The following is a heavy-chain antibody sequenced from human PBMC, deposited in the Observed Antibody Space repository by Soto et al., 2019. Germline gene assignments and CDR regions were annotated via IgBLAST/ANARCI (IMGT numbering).Heavy chain of an antibody. V-gene: IGHV1-46*03. Sequence: QVQLVQSGAEVKKPGASVKVSCKASGYTFTSYYMHWVRQTPGQGLEWMGIINPSGGSTSYAQKFQGRVAXXRXTCXSTVDMELSSLRSEDTAVYYCASQSGSYGHGELDYWGQGTLVTVSS. CDR1: GYTFTSYY. D-gene: IGHD5-18*01. CDR2: INPSGGST. J-gene: IGHJ4*02. CDR3: ASQSGSYGHGELDY.